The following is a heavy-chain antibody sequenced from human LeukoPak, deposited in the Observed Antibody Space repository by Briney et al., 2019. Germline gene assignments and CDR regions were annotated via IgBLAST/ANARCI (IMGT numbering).Heavy chain of an antibody. D-gene: IGHD2-2*02. CDR1: GGSFSGYY. J-gene: IGHJ5*02. V-gene: IGHV4-34*01. Sequence: SETLSLTCAVYGGSFSGYYWSWIRQPPGKGLEWIGEINHSGSTNYNPSLKSRVTISVDTSKNQFSLKLSPVTAADTAVYYCARGRYCSSTSCYIRWFDPWGQGTLVTVSS. CDR2: INHSGST. CDR3: ARGRYCSSTSCYIRWFDP.